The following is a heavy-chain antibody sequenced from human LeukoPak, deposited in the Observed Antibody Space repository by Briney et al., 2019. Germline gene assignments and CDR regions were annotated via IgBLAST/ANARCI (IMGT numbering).Heavy chain of an antibody. CDR3: ARHDRVYYYGMDV. CDR2: IYYSGST. J-gene: IGHJ6*02. D-gene: IGHD3-22*01. V-gene: IGHV4-39*01. CDR1: GGSISSSSYY. Sequence: SETLSLTCTVSGGSISSSSYYWGWIRQPPGKGLEWIGSIYYSGSTYYNPSLKSRVTISVDTSKNQFSLKLSSVTAADTAVYYCARHDRVYYYGMDVWGQGTTVTVSS.